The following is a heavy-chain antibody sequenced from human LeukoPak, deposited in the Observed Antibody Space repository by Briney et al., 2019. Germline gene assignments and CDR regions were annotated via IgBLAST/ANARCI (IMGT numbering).Heavy chain of an antibody. V-gene: IGHV3-30*02. D-gene: IGHD6-19*01. CDR3: AKQVAVAGIDY. CDR2: IRYDGNNK. CDR1: GFPFSDYV. Sequence: GGSLRLSCAASGFPFSDYVMHWVRQAPGKGLEWVSVIRYDGNNKYYADSVKGRFTISRDNSKNTLYLQMNSLRAEDTAVYYCAKQVAVAGIDYWGQGTLVTVSS. J-gene: IGHJ4*02.